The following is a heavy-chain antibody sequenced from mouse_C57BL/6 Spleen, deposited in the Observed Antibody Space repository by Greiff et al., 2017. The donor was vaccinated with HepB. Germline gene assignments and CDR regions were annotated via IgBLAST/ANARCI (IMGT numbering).Heavy chain of an antibody. CDR1: GYTFTSYW. J-gene: IGHJ4*01. D-gene: IGHD1-1*01. Sequence: VQLQQPGAELVKPGASVKLSCKASGYTFTSYWMPWVKQRPGRGLEWIGRIDPNSGGTKYNEKFKSKATLTVDKPSSTAYMQLSSLTSEDSAVYYCARSPTWYYGSSYDYAVDYWGQGTSVTVSS. CDR3: ARSPTWYYGSSYDYAVDY. CDR2: IDPNSGGT. V-gene: IGHV1-72*01.